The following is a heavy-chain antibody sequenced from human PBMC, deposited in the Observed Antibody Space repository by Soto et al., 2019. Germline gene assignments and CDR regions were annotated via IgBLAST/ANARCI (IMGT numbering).Heavy chain of an antibody. D-gene: IGHD3-22*01. CDR1: GFTFSSYA. Sequence: GGSLRLSCAASGFTFSSYAMSWVRPAPGKGLEWVSSISGSGGSTYYADSVKGRFTISRDNSKNTLYLQMNSLRAEDTAVYYCAKARYYDSTGYLYYFDYWGQGTLVTVSS. CDR2: ISGSGGST. V-gene: IGHV3-23*01. CDR3: AKARYYDSTGYLYYFDY. J-gene: IGHJ4*02.